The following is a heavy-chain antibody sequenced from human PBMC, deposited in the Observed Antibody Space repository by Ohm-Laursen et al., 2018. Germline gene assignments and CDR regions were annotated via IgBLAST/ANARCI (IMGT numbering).Heavy chain of an antibody. J-gene: IGHJ4*02. D-gene: IGHD6-13*01. CDR3: AASQQLDTFDY. Sequence: SVKVSCKASRFTFTSSAMQWVRQARGQRLEWIGWIVVGSGNTNYAQKFQERVTITRDMSTSTAYMELSSLRSEDTAVYYCAASQQLDTFDYWGQGTLVTVSS. V-gene: IGHV1-58*02. CDR1: RFTFTSSA. CDR2: IVVGSGNT.